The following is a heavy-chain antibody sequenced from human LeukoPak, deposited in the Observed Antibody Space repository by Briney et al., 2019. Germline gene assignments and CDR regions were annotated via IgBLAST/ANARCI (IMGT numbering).Heavy chain of an antibody. J-gene: IGHJ4*02. D-gene: IGHD6-13*01. Sequence: GGSLKLSCAASGFTFSGSAMRWVRQASGKGLEWVGRIRSKANSYATAYAASVKGRFTISRDDSKNTAYLQMNSLKTEDTAVYYCTRPGIAAAGIRDYWGQGTLVTVSS. V-gene: IGHV3-73*01. CDR2: IRSKANSYAT. CDR3: TRPGIAAAGIRDY. CDR1: GFTFSGSA.